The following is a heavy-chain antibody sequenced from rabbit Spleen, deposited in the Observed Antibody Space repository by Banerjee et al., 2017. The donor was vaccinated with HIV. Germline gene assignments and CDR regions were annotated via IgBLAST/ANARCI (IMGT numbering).Heavy chain of an antibody. CDR1: GFDFSAYG. J-gene: IGHJ6*01. CDR2: IAGSSSGFT. V-gene: IGHV1S40*01. Sequence: QSLEESGGGLVKPGASLTLTCKASGFDFSAYGVSWVRQAPGKGLEWIACIAGSSSGFTYSATWAKGRFTCSKTSSTTVTLQMTSLTVADTATYFCARDTGSSFSSYGMDLWGPGTLVTVS. CDR3: ARDTGSSFSSYGMDL. D-gene: IGHD8-1*01.